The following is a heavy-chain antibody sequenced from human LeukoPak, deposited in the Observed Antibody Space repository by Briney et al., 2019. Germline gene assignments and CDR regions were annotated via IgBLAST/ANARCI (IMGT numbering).Heavy chain of an antibody. J-gene: IGHJ5*02. D-gene: IGHD4-4*01. Sequence: TSETLSLTCTVSGGSISSYYWSWIRQPPGKGLEWIGYIYYSGSTNYNPSLKSRVTISVDTSKNQFSLKLSSVTAADTAVYYCARQWGRDGYSTWGQGTLVTVSS. V-gene: IGHV4-59*08. CDR3: ARQWGRDGYST. CDR1: GGSISSYY. CDR2: IYYSGST.